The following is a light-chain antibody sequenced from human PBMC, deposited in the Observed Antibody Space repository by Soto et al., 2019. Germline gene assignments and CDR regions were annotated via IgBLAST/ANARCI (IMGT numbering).Light chain of an antibody. J-gene: IGKJ1*01. V-gene: IGKV3-20*01. CDR1: QSVSSSH. CDR3: QQYGTSPTWT. CDR2: GAS. Sequence: EIVLTQSPGTLSLSPGERATLSCRASQSVSSSHLAWYQQKPGQAPRLLIYGASTRATGIPDRFSGSGSGTDFTLTISRLEPEDFAVHYCQQYGTSPTWTFGQGTKVDIK.